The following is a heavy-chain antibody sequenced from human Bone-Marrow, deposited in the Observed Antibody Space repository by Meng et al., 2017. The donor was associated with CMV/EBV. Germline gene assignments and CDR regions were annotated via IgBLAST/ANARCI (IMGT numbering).Heavy chain of an antibody. CDR3: ARVFSSTNQAPEYYYYGMDV. J-gene: IGHJ6*02. CDR1: EYTFTRYD. CDR2: MNPDSGNT. Sequence: ASVKVSCKASEYTFTRYDINWVRQAIGQGLEWMGWMNPDSGNTDYAQKFQGRVTMTRDTSTSTAYMELRRMRSEDTAVYYCARVFSSTNQAPEYYYYGMDVWGQGTTVTVSS. D-gene: IGHD2-2*01. V-gene: IGHV1-8*01.